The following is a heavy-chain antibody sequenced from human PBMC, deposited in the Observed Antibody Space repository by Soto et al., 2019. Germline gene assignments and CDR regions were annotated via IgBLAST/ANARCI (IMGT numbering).Heavy chain of an antibody. V-gene: IGHV4-34*01. CDR3: ARADIVVVVAATRAGGFDY. J-gene: IGHJ4*02. D-gene: IGHD2-15*01. CDR2: INHSGST. CDR1: GGSFSGYY. Sequence: QVQLQQWGAGLLKPSETLSLTCDVYGGSFSGYYWSWIRQPPGKGLEWIGEINHSGSTNYNPSLTSRVTISVATSKNQCSLKLSAVTAADAAVYYCARADIVVVVAATRAGGFDYWGQGTLVTVSS.